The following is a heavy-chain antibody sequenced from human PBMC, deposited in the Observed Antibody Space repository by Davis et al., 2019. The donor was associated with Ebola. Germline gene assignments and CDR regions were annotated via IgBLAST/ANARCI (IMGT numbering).Heavy chain of an antibody. CDR1: GFTFSSYA. Sequence: GESLKISCAASGFTFSSYAMSWVRQAPGKGLEWVSAISGSGGRTYYADSVKGRFTISRDNSKNTLFLQMDSLGAEDTAVYYGARDAARAYDYWSAYYNKETKTINWFDPWGQGTLVTVPS. D-gene: IGHD3-3*01. V-gene: IGHV3-23*01. CDR2: ISGSGGRT. CDR3: ARDAARAYDYWSAYYNKETKTINWFDP. J-gene: IGHJ5*02.